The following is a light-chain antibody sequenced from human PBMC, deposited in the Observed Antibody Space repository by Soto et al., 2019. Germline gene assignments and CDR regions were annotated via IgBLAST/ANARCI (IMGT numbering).Light chain of an antibody. Sequence: QSVLTQPPSASGTPGQRVTIACSGSSSNIGSTTVKWYQQLPGTAPKLLIYNNNQRPLGVPDRFSGSKSGTSASLAISGLQSEDEADYYCAAWDDSLNGVVFGGGTQLTVL. V-gene: IGLV1-44*01. CDR1: SSNIGSTT. CDR2: NNN. J-gene: IGLJ3*02. CDR3: AAWDDSLNGVV.